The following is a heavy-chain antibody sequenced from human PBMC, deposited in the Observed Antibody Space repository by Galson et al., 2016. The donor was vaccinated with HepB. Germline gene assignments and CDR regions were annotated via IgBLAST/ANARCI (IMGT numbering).Heavy chain of an antibody. D-gene: IGHD2-2*01. CDR2: VYWDDDK. Sequence: PALVKPTQTLTLTCNFSGFSLNTRGVAVGWLRQPPGKALEWLALVYWDDDKRYSPSLKNRLTITKDTSKNQVVLTMTNMHPVDTATSFCTRSRRGYCNGTNCHEAFYYYMDVWGKGTTVTISS. CDR1: GFSLNTRGVA. CDR3: TRSRRGYCNGTNCHEAFYYYMDV. V-gene: IGHV2-5*02. J-gene: IGHJ6*03.